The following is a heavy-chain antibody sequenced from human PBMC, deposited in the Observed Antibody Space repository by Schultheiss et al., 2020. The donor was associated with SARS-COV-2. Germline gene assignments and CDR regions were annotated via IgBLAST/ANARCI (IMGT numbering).Heavy chain of an antibody. Sequence: GESLKISCAASGFTVSSNYMSWVRQAPGKGLEWVSVIYSGGSTYYADSVKGRFTISRDNSKNTLYLQMNSLRAEDTAVYYCTTGATPRTTDYWGQGTLVTAPQ. D-gene: IGHD1-26*01. V-gene: IGHV3-53*05. CDR2: IYSGGST. CDR1: GFTVSSNY. CDR3: TTGATPRTTDY. J-gene: IGHJ4*02.